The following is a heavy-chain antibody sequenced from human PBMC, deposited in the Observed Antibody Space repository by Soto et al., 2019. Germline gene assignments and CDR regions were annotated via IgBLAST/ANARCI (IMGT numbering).Heavy chain of an antibody. J-gene: IGHJ3*02. CDR2: ISAYNGNT. CDR1: GYTFTSYV. V-gene: IGHV1-18*01. CDR3: ARDSRRVMYSSSSSAFDI. D-gene: IGHD6-6*01. Sequence: ASVKVSCKASGYTFTSYVISWVRHAPGQGLEWMGWISAYNGNTNYAQKLQGRVTMTTDTSTSTAYMELRSLRSDDTAVYYCARDSRRVMYSSSSSAFDIWGQGTMVTVAS.